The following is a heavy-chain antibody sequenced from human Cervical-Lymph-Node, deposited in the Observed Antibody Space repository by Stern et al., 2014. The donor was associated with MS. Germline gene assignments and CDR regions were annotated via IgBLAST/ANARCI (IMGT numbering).Heavy chain of an antibody. CDR1: GGSINNGDYY. Sequence: QVQLQESGPGLVQPSQTLSLTCTVSGGSINNGDYYWSWVRQHPGNGLEWLGYIYYSGATYYNPSLKGRLTISVDTSKRHFSLKLTSVTAADTAVYYCARELSGMYGMDVWGQGTTVTVSS. J-gene: IGHJ6*02. V-gene: IGHV4-31*03. CDR3: ARELSGMYGMDV. D-gene: IGHD1-1*01. CDR2: IYYSGAT.